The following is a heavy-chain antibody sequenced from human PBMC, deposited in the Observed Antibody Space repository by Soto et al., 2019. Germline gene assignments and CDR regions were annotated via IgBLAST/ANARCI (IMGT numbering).Heavy chain of an antibody. CDR3: ARAGCGGDCYSIHDAFDI. Sequence: GGSLRLSCAAPGFTVSSNYMSLVRQAPGKGLEWVSVIYSGGSTYYADSVKGRFNISRDNSKNTLYLQMNSLRAEDTAVYYCARAGCGGDCYSIHDAFDIWGQGTTVTVSS. V-gene: IGHV3-53*01. J-gene: IGHJ3*02. D-gene: IGHD2-21*02. CDR2: IYSGGST. CDR1: GFTVSSNY.